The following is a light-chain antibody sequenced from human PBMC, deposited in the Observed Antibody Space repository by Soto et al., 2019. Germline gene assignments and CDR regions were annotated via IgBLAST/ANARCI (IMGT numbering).Light chain of an antibody. V-gene: IGKV3D-20*02. CDR3: QQRSKWPLT. CDR1: QSVSSNA. Sequence: EIVLTQSPGTLSLSPGERATLSCRASQSVSSNALAWYQQKPGQPPRLLIYGVSSRATGIPDRFSGSGSGTDFTLTISSLEPEDFAVYYCQQRSKWPLTFGGGTKVDIK. CDR2: GVS. J-gene: IGKJ4*01.